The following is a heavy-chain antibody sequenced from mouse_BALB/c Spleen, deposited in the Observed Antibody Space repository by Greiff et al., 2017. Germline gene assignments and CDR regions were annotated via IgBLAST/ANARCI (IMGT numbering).Heavy chain of an antibody. Sequence: EVKLMESGGGLVKPGGSLKLSCAASGFTFSSYAMSWVRQSPEKRLEWVAEISSGGSYTYYPDTVTGRFTISRDNAKNTLYLEMSSLRSEDTAMYYCASPYYYGSRSFAYWGQGTLVTVSA. D-gene: IGHD1-1*01. CDR3: ASPYYYGSRSFAY. CDR2: ISSGGSYT. CDR1: GFTFSSYA. V-gene: IGHV5-9-4*01. J-gene: IGHJ3*01.